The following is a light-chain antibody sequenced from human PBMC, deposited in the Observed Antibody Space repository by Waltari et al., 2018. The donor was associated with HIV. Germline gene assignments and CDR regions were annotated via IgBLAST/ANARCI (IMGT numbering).Light chain of an antibody. CDR3: QQYNNWPLFT. V-gene: IGKV3-15*01. CDR2: GAS. Sequence: EIVMTQSPGTLSVSPGERATLSCRASQTVSSHLAWYQQKPGQAPRRLIYGASTRATGIPDRFSGSGSGTEFTLSIGDLQSEDSAVYYCQQYNNWPLFTFGPGTKVDI. CDR1: QTVSSH. J-gene: IGKJ3*01.